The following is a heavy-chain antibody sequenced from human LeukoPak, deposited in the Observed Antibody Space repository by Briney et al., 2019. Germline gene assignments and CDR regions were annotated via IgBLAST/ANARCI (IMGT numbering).Heavy chain of an antibody. D-gene: IGHD3-16*01. J-gene: IGHJ4*02. Sequence: GGSLRLSCVASGFTFSSYGMHWVRQAPGKGLEWVAVISYDGSKKYCADSVEGRFTISRDSSKNTLYLHMNSLRPEDTAVYYCAKDHYWGIDYWGRGTLVTVSS. V-gene: IGHV3-30*18. CDR3: AKDHYWGIDY. CDR1: GFTFSSYG. CDR2: ISYDGSKK.